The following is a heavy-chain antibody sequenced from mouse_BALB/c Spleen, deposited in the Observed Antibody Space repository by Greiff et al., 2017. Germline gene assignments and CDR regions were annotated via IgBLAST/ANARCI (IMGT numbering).Heavy chain of an antibody. CDR3: ARSGLFYAMDY. J-gene: IGHJ4*01. Sequence: VHVKQSGPELIKPGASVKMSCKASGYTFTSYVMHWVKQKPGQGLEWIGYINPYNDGTKYNEKFKGKATLTSDKSSSTAYMELSSLTSEDSAVYYCARSGLFYAMDYWGQGTSVTVSS. CDR2: INPYNDGT. D-gene: IGHD3-1*01. CDR1: GYTFTSYV. V-gene: IGHV1-14*01.